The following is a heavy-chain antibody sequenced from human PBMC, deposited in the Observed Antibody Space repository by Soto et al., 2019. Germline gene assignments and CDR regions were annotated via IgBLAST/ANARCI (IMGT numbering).Heavy chain of an antibody. CDR3: ARDGTAMALNWFDP. Sequence: GGSLRLSCAASGFTFSNYAIHWVRQAPGKGLEWVAVISYDGSNKFYADSVKGRFSISRDNSKNTLYLQMNSLRPEDTAVYYCARDGTAMALNWFDPWGQGTLVTVSS. J-gene: IGHJ5*02. D-gene: IGHD5-18*01. CDR2: ISYDGSNK. V-gene: IGHV3-30-3*01. CDR1: GFTFSNYA.